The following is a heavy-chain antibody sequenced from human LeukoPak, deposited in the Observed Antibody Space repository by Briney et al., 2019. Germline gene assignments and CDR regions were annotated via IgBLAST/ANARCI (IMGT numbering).Heavy chain of an antibody. J-gene: IGHJ5*02. CDR1: GFTFSDYY. V-gene: IGHV3-11*01. CDR3: ARATGYSSSSYLWFDP. CDR2: ISSSGSTI. D-gene: IGHD6-13*01. Sequence: GGSLRLSCAASGFTFSDYYMSWIRQAPGEGLEWVSYISSSGSTIYYADSVKVRFTISRDNAKNSVYMQMSRLKVEDTALYYCARATGYSSSSYLWFDPWGQGTLVTVSS.